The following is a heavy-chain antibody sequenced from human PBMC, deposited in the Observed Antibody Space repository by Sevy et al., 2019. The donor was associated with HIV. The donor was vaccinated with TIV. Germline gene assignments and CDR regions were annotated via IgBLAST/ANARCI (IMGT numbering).Heavy chain of an antibody. CDR3: ARGTRGTFGK. J-gene: IGHJ1*01. CDR1: GFTFSNSW. Sequence: GGSLRLSCAASGFTFSNSWMHWVRQAPGMGLVWVAHINSDGEYITYADSVKGRFAISRDNTKNTLFLQMNSLRAEDTAMYYCARGTRGTFGKWGRGTLVTVSS. V-gene: IGHV3-74*03. D-gene: IGHD2-8*02. CDR2: INSDGEYI.